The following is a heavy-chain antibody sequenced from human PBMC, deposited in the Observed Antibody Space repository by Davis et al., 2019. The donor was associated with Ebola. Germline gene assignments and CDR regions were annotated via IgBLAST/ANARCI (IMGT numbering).Heavy chain of an antibody. CDR2: IYSSGST. J-gene: IGHJ2*01. CDR1: GDSVSSGG. D-gene: IGHD3/OR15-3a*01. CDR3: ARMAWFYARGRRNWYFDL. V-gene: IGHV4-59*08. Sequence: SQTLSLTCAISGDSVSSGGWSWIRQPPGKGLGWIGYIYSSGSTNYNPSLKSRVTTSVDTSKNQFSLNLSSVTAADTAVYYCARMAWFYARGRRNWYFDLWGRGTMVTVSS.